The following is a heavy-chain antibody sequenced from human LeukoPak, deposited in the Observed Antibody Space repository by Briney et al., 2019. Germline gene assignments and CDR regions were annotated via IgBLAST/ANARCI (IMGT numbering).Heavy chain of an antibody. CDR2: INPNSGGT. D-gene: IGHD3-16*01. Sequence: ASVKVSCKASGYTFTGYYMHWVRQAPGQGLEWMGWINPNSGGTNYAQKFQGRVTMTWDTSISTAYMELSRLRSDDTAVYYCARVGPEVREIIFDYWGQGTLVTVSS. CDR1: GYTFTGYY. J-gene: IGHJ4*02. CDR3: ARVGPEVREIIFDY. V-gene: IGHV1-2*02.